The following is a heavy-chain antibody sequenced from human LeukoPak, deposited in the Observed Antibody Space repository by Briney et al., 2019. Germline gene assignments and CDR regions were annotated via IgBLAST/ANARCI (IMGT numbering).Heavy chain of an antibody. Sequence: PSETLSLTCAVSGYSLSSGYYWGWIRHPPGKGLEWIGSIDHSGSTYYNPSLKSRVTISVDTPKNQVSLKLSSVTAADTAVYYCARDPVVPAASEGGFAYWGQGTLVTVSS. CDR2: IDHSGST. CDR1: GYSLSSGYY. D-gene: IGHD2-2*01. V-gene: IGHV4-38-2*02. J-gene: IGHJ4*02. CDR3: ARDPVVPAASEGGFAY.